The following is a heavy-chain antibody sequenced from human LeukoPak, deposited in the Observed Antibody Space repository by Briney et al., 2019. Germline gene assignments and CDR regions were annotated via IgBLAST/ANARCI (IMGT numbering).Heavy chain of an antibody. J-gene: IGHJ3*02. CDR1: GFTFSGSA. CDR3: AKDRPPAWVVSNEYGAFDI. V-gene: IGHV3-73*01. CDR2: IRSKANSYAT. D-gene: IGHD3-22*01. Sequence: GGSLRLSCAASGFTFSGSAMHWVRQASGKGLEWVGRIRSKANSYATAYAASVKGRFTISRDDSKNTLYLQMNSLRAEDTAVYYCAKDRPPAWVVSNEYGAFDIWGQGTMVTVSS.